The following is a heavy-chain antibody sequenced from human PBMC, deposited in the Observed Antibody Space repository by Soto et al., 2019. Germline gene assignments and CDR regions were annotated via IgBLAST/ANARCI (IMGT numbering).Heavy chain of an antibody. CDR2: IKQDGSER. CDR1: VFNFRDFW. V-gene: IGHV3-7*03. D-gene: IGHD3-3*01. CDR3: ARRNFGVLTDY. Sequence: GWSLRLSCAFSVFNFRDFWMSWVRQAPGKGLEWVANIKQDGSERYYVDSVKGRFTVSRDNTKNSLYLQMNSLRAEDTAMYYCARRNFGVLTDYWGPGTLVTVSS. J-gene: IGHJ4*02.